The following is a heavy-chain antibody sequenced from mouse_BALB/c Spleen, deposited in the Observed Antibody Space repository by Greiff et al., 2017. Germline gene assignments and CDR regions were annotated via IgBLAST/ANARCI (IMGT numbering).Heavy chain of an antibody. CDR2: INPSTGYT. CDR1: GYTFTSYW. Sequence: QVQLQQSGAELAKPGASVKMSCKASGYTFTSYWMHWVKQRPGQGLEWIGYINPSTGYTEYNQKFKDKATLTADKSSSTAYMQLSSLTSEDSAVYYCARGENWDGGYYFDYWGQGTTLTVSS. V-gene: IGHV1-7*01. CDR3: ARGENWDGGYYFDY. J-gene: IGHJ2*01. D-gene: IGHD4-1*01.